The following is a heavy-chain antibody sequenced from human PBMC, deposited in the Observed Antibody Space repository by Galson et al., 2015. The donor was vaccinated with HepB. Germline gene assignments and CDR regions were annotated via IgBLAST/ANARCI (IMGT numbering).Heavy chain of an antibody. J-gene: IGHJ4*02. D-gene: IGHD6-19*01. CDR3: GKHYIAVADYFDY. CDR2: ISGSGGST. V-gene: IGHV3-23*01. CDR1: GFTFSSYA. Sequence: SLRLSCAASGFTFSSYAMSWVRQAPGKGLEWVSAISGSGGSTYYADSVKGRFTISRDNSKNTLYLQMNSLRAEDTAVYYCGKHYIAVADYFDYWGQGTLVTVSS.